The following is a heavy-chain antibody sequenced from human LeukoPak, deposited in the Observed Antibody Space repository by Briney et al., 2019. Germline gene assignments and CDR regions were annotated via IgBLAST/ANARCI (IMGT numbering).Heavy chain of an antibody. CDR2: ISYDGSNK. J-gene: IGHJ4*02. Sequence: GRSLRLSCAASGFTFSSYAMHWVRQAPGKGLEWVAVISYDGSNKYYADSVKGRFTISRDNSKNTLYLQMNSLRAEDTAVYYCARVNRWELLPTGYWGQGTLVTVSS. D-gene: IGHD1-26*01. CDR3: ARVNRWELLPTGY. CDR1: GFTFSSYA. V-gene: IGHV3-30*04.